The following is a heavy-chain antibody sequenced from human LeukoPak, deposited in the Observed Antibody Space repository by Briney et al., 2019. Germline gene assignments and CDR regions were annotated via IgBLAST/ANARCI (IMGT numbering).Heavy chain of an antibody. CDR2: INHSGST. D-gene: IGHD1-26*01. J-gene: IGHJ4*02. CDR3: ARGRYSGSYYDY. V-gene: IGHV4-34*01. CDR1: GGSFSGYY. Sequence: SETLSLTCAVYGGSFSGYYWSWIRQPPGKGLEWIGEINHSGSTNYNPSLKSRVTISVDTSKNQFSLKLSSVTAADTAVYYCARGRYSGSYYDYWGQGTLVTVSS.